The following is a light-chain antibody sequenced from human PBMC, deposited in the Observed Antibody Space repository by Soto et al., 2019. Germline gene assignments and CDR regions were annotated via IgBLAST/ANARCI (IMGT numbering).Light chain of an antibody. J-gene: IGLJ1*01. CDR2: DVS. CDR3: SSYTSSSTYV. CDR1: SSYVGGYNH. V-gene: IGLV2-14*03. Sequence: QSVLTQPASVSGSPGQSITISCTGTSSYVGGYNHVSWYQHHPGKAPKVIIYDVSNRPSGVSNRFSGSKSGNTASLTFSGLQAEDEADYYCSSYTSSSTYVFGSGTKVT.